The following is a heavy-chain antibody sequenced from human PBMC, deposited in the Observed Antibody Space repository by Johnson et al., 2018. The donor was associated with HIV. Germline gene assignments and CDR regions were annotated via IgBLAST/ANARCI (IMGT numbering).Heavy chain of an antibody. D-gene: IGHD6-19*01. CDR3: ARGRAGAGTRAVDI. J-gene: IGHJ3*02. Sequence: EVQLVESGGGLVQPGGSLRLSCAASGFTVSRNYMSWVRQAPGKGLEWVANIKQDGSEKYYVDSVKGRFTISRDNAKNSLYLQMNSLRAEDTAVYYCARGRAGAGTRAVDIGGQGTMVTVSS. CDR2: IKQDGSEK. CDR1: GFTVSRNY. V-gene: IGHV3-7*01.